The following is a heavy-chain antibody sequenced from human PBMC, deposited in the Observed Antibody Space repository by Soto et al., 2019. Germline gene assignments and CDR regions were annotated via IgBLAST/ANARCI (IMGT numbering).Heavy chain of an antibody. Sequence: SVKVSCKASGGTFSSYAISWVRQAPGQGLEWTGGIIPIFGTANYAQKFQGRVTITADESTSTAYMELSSLRSEDTAVYYCARERGYCSGGSCYFDYWGQGTLVTVSS. CDR3: ARERGYCSGGSCYFDY. CDR1: GGTFSSYA. D-gene: IGHD2-15*01. CDR2: IIPIFGTA. J-gene: IGHJ4*02. V-gene: IGHV1-69*13.